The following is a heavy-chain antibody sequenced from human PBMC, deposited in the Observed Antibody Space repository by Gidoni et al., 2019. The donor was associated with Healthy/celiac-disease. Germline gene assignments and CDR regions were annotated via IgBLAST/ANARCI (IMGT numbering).Heavy chain of an antibody. CDR2: IKQDGSEK. V-gene: IGHV3-7*03. D-gene: IGHD3-22*01. J-gene: IGHJ4*02. Sequence: EVQLVESGGGLVQPGGSLRLSCAASGFTFSSYWMSWVRQAPGKGLEWVANIKQDGSEKYYVDSVKGRFTISRDNAKNSLYLQMNSLRAEDTAVYYCARESDYYDSSGYCFDYWGQGTLVTVSS. CDR1: GFTFSSYW. CDR3: ARESDYYDSSGYCFDY.